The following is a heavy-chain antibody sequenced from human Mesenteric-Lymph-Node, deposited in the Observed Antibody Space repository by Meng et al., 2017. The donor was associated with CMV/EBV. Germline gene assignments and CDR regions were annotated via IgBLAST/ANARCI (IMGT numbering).Heavy chain of an antibody. Sequence: GESLKISCAASGFTFSTYAMTWVRQAPGKELEWVSSISGSGGSTLYADSYADSVKGRFTISRDNSKNTLYLQMDSLSAEDTAVYYCAKMGDCSSTNCLTNHFDYWGQGTLVTVSS. CDR2: ISGSGGST. CDR3: AKMGDCSSTNCLTNHFDY. J-gene: IGHJ4*02. V-gene: IGHV3-23*01. D-gene: IGHD2-2*01. CDR1: GFTFSTYA.